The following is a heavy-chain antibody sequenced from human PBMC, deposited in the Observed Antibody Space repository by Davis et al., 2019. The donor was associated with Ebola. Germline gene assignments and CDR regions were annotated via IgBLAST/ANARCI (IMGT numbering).Heavy chain of an antibody. D-gene: IGHD6-6*01. Sequence: MPWGTLSLTCALPGGSISSGGYSWSWIRQPPGKGLEWIGYIYHSGSTNYNPSLKSRVTISVDTSKNQFSLKLSSVTAADTAVYYCARSFAAARPNFDYWGQGTLVTVSS. CDR1: GGSISSGGYS. V-gene: IGHV4-30-2*02. CDR3: ARSFAAARPNFDY. J-gene: IGHJ4*02. CDR2: IYHSGST.